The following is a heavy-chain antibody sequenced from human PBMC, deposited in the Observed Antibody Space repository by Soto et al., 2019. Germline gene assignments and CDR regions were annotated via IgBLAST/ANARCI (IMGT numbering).Heavy chain of an antibody. CDR1: GFTFDDYA. V-gene: IGHV3-9*01. D-gene: IGHD6-13*01. Sequence: EVQLVESGGGLGQPGRSLRLSCAASGFTFDDYAMHWVRQAPGKGLEWVSGISWNSGSIGYADSVKGRFTISRDNAKNSLYLQMNSLRAEDTALYYCAKDLSSSWYRGVGWFDPWGQGTLVTVSS. J-gene: IGHJ5*02. CDR3: AKDLSSSWYRGVGWFDP. CDR2: ISWNSGSI.